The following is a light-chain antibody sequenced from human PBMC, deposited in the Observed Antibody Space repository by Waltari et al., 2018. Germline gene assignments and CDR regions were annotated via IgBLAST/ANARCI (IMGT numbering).Light chain of an antibody. V-gene: IGKV2-30*02. J-gene: IGKJ1*01. CDR1: QSLDHSDGNTY. CDR3: MQGSHWPPWT. CDR2: QVS. Sequence: EVVMTQSPLSLPVTLGQPASLSCRSSQSLDHSDGNTYLNCFHQRTGQSPRRLLYQVSNRDAGVPDRFSGSGSGTEFTLKISSVEAEDVGVYYCMQGSHWPPWTFGQGTRVEIK.